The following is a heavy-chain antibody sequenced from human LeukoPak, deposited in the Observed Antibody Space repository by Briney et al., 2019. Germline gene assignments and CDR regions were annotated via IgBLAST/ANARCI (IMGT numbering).Heavy chain of an antibody. CDR1: GYSISSGYY. V-gene: IGHV4-38-2*02. CDR3: ASSPARYSYGYYYMDV. D-gene: IGHD5-18*01. J-gene: IGHJ6*03. CDR2: INHSGST. Sequence: SETLSLTCTVSGYSISSGYYRSWIRQPPGKGLEWIGEINHSGSTNYNPSLKSRVTISVDTSKNQFSLKLSSVTAADTAVYYCASSPARYSYGYYYMDVWGKGTTVTISS.